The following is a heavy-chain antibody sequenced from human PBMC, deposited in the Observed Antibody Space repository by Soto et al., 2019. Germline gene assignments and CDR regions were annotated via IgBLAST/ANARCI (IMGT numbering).Heavy chain of an antibody. CDR1: GGTFGSYT. J-gene: IGHJ6*02. CDR2: IIPIFGIA. D-gene: IGHD6-13*01. V-gene: IGHV1-69*02. Sequence: QVQLVQSGAEVKKPGSSVKVSCKPSGGTFGSYTISWVRQAPGQGLEWMGRIIPIFGIANYAQKFQGRVTITADKSTSTAYMELSSLRSEDTAVYYCARSGQQQLIKHYFYDMDVWGQGTTVTVSS. CDR3: ARSGQQQLIKHYFYDMDV.